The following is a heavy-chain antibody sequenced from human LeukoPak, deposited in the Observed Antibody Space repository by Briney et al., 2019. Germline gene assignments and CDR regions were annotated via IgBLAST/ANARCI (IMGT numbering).Heavy chain of an antibody. J-gene: IGHJ3*02. Sequence: SETLSLTCTVSGGSISSGGYYWSWIRQHPGKGLEWIGYIYYSGSTYYNPSLKSRVTISVDTSKNQFSLKLSSVTAADTAVYYCASAPSHSSSWYGLLSRDDAFDIWGQGTMVTVSS. CDR2: IYYSGST. D-gene: IGHD6-13*01. CDR3: ASAPSHSSSWYGLLSRDDAFDI. V-gene: IGHV4-31*03. CDR1: GGSISSGGYY.